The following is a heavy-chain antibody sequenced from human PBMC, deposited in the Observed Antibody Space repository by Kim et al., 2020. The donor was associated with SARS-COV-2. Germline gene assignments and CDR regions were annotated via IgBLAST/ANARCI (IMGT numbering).Heavy chain of an antibody. V-gene: IGHV1-3*01. J-gene: IGHJ5*02. D-gene: IGHD3-10*01. Sequence: ASVKVSCKASGYTFTSYAMHWVRQAPGQRLEWMGWINAGNGNTKYSQKFQGRVTITRDTSASTAYMELSSLRSEDTAVYYCARDRATDSGSYFWRPAGNWFDPWGQGTLVTVSS. CDR2: INAGNGNT. CDR3: ARDRATDSGSYFWRPAGNWFDP. CDR1: GYTFTSYA.